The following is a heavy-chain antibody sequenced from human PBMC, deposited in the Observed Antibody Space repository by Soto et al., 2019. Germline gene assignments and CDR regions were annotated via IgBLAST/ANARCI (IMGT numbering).Heavy chain of an antibody. CDR1: GFTFSDFG. V-gene: IGHV3-30*18. CDR2: ISEDAETD. J-gene: IGHJ6*02. Sequence: QVRLVESGGGVVQPGGSLRLSCVASGFTFSDFGMHWVRQGPGKGLEWLAVISEDAETDFHADSVKGRFTVSRDNFKEPLYLQMTSLTTDYSGVSLCAKATFRRPYYFYGTDVWGQETTVIVSS. CDR3: AKATFRRPYYFYGTDV. D-gene: IGHD3-10*01.